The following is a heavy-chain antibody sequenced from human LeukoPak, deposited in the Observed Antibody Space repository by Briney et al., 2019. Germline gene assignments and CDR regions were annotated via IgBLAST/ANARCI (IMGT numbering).Heavy chain of an antibody. Sequence: GGSLRLSCAASGFTFSSYAMSWVRQAPGKGLEWASAISGSGGSTYYADSVKGRFTISRDNSKNTLYLQMNSLRAEDTAVYYCAKVPYYYDSSGYLRYFDYWGQGTLVTVSS. D-gene: IGHD3-22*01. V-gene: IGHV3-23*01. CDR2: ISGSGGST. CDR1: GFTFSSYA. CDR3: AKVPYYYDSSGYLRYFDY. J-gene: IGHJ4*02.